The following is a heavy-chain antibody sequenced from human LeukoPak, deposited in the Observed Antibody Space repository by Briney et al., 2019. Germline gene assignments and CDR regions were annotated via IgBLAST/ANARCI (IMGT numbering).Heavy chain of an antibody. J-gene: IGHJ3*02. CDR1: GFTFSSYA. CDR3: ARDPLPPVTDAFDI. V-gene: IGHV3-30-3*01. CDR2: ISYDGSNK. Sequence: GGSLRLSCAASGFTFSSYAMHWVRQAPGKGLEWVAVISYDGSNKYYADSVKGRFTISRDNAKNSLYLQMNRLRAEDTAVFYCARDPLPPVTDAFDIWGRGTMVTVSS. D-gene: IGHD1-14*01.